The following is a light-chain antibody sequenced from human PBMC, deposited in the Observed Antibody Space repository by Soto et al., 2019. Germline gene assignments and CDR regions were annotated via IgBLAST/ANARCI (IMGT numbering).Light chain of an antibody. CDR3: VSFTSSTTYG. CDR1: SSDVGGSNH. CDR2: DVT. Sequence: LSEPVSVCDSLGQSITISCTGTSSDVGGSNHVSWYQQHPGKAPKLMIYDVTNRPSGVSHRFSGSKSGSTASLIISGLQAEDEADYYCVSFTSSTTYGFGTGTKVTVL. V-gene: IGLV2-14*01. J-gene: IGLJ1*01.